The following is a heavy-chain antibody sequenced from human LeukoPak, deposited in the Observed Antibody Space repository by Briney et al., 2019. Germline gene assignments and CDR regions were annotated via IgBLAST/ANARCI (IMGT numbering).Heavy chain of an antibody. Sequence: GGSLRLSCAASGFTFSSYWMSCVRHAPRKGLEWVANIKQDGSEKYYVDSVKGRFTISRDNAKNSLYLQMNSLRAEDTAVYYCARDVSPGSLDMFDYWGQGTLVTVSS. CDR2: IKQDGSEK. V-gene: IGHV3-7*01. CDR1: GFTFSSYW. CDR3: ARDVSPGSLDMFDY. D-gene: IGHD5-12*01. J-gene: IGHJ4*02.